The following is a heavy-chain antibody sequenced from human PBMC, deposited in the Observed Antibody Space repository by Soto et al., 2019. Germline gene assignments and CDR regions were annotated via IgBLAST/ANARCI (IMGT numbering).Heavy chain of an antibody. CDR1: GFTFSSYA. V-gene: IGHV3-23*01. Sequence: PGGSLRLSCAASGFTFSSYAMSWVRQAPGKGLEWVSAISGSGGSTYYADSVKGRFTISRDNSKNTLYLQMNSLRAEDTAVYYCAKGYGVTTDLGYYYMDVWGKGTTVTVSS. CDR2: ISGSGGST. D-gene: IGHD4-17*01. CDR3: AKGYGVTTDLGYYYMDV. J-gene: IGHJ6*03.